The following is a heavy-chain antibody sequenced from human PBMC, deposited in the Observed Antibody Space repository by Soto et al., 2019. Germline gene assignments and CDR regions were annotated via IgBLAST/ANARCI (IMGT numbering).Heavy chain of an antibody. CDR1: GFTFSSYA. CDR3: ARDVESGSSQYYYFYYDMDV. V-gene: IGHV3-30-3*01. D-gene: IGHD1-26*01. Sequence: QVQLVESGGGVVQPGRSLRLSCAASGFTFSSYAMHWVRQAPGKGLEWVAVISYGGSNKYYADSLKGRFTISRDNSKNTLYLQMNSLRADDTAVYYCARDVESGSSQYYYFYYDMDVWGQGTTVTVSS. J-gene: IGHJ6*02. CDR2: ISYGGSNK.